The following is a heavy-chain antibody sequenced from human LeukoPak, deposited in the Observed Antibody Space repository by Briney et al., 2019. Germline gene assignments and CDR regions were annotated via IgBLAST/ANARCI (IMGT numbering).Heavy chain of an antibody. CDR2: IYSSGSSGIT. D-gene: IGHD3-10*01. V-gene: IGHV4-59*01. Sequence: NSSETLSLTCTVSGGSLSGSYWSWIRQPPGKQLEWIGYIYSSGSSGITTYNPSLQSRVIISQDTSKNDFSLKLTSVTAADAAVYYCARLAARRGYYYSGMDVWGQGTTVTVSS. CDR3: ARLAARRGYYYSGMDV. CDR1: GGSLSGSY. J-gene: IGHJ6*02.